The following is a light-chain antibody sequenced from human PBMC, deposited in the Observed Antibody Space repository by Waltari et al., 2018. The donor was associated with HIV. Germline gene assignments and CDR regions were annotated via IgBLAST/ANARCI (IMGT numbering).Light chain of an antibody. CDR3: MQVRSYPRT. Sequence: DIVLTQTPLSAAFIVGQSASITCRSSQSLVHENGNTYFSWFYQKPGEPPRPLIYRVSLRLPGVPDRFSGGGAGTQFTLKITSVEADDVGMYYCMQVRSYPRTFGQGTKVEI. CDR1: QSLVHENGNTY. V-gene: IGKV2-24*01. J-gene: IGKJ1*01. CDR2: RVS.